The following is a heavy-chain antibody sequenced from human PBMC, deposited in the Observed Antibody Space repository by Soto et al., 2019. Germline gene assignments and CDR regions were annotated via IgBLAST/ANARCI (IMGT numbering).Heavy chain of an antibody. J-gene: IGHJ5*02. V-gene: IGHV3-73*01. Sequence: PGGSLRLSCAASGFTFSGSAIRWVRQASGKGLEWVGRIRSKVNTYATAYAASVKGRFTISRDDSKNTAYLEMNSLKTEDTAVYYCTRFSMDSSSGWFDPWGQGTLVTVSS. CDR1: GFTFSGSA. D-gene: IGHD6-6*01. CDR2: IRSKVNTYAT. CDR3: TRFSMDSSSGWFDP.